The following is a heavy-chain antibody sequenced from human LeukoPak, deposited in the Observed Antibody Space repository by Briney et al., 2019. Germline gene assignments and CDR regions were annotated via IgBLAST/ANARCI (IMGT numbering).Heavy chain of an antibody. CDR1: GFTFSSYW. Sequence: PGGSLRLSCAASGFTFSSYWMSWVRQAPGKGLEWVANIKQDGSEKYYVDSVKGRFTISRDNAKNSLYVQMNSLRAEDMAFYGSGSYADYYYMDVWGKGTTVTVSS. V-gene: IGHV3-7*03. CDR3: GSYADYYYMDV. CDR2: IKQDGSEK. J-gene: IGHJ6*03. D-gene: IGHD3-10*01.